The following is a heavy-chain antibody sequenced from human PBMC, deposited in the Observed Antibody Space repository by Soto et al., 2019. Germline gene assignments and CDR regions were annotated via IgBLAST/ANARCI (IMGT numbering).Heavy chain of an antibody. CDR1: GYTFTRHY. V-gene: IGHV1-46*01. CDR2: IHPNGSPT. Sequence: QVQLVQSGAEMKKPGASVKVSCKASGYTFTRHYMHWVRQAPGQGLEWLGVIHPNGSPTVYAQNSQGRFVLTTDTTTSTVYMELSMLRADDTAVYYCARDHSYEDSYWWLDPWGQGTLVTVSS. J-gene: IGHJ5*02. CDR3: ARDHSYEDSYWWLDP. D-gene: IGHD2-15*01.